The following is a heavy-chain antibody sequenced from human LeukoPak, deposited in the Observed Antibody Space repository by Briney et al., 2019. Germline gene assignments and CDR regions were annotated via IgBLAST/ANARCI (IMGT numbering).Heavy chain of an antibody. CDR3: AKNLGSGWYFPFDY. J-gene: IGHJ4*02. D-gene: IGHD6-19*01. Sequence: LAGGSLRLSCAASGFIFDDHGMSWVRQAPGKGLEWVSGINWNGGSTGYADSVKGRFTISRDNAKNSLYLQMDSLSAEDTAFYYCAKNLGSGWYFPFDYWGQGTLVTVSS. CDR1: GFIFDDHG. CDR2: INWNGGST. V-gene: IGHV3-20*04.